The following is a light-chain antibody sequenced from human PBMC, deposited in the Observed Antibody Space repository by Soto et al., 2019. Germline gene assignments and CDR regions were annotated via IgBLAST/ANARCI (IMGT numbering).Light chain of an antibody. Sequence: QSVLTQPASVSGSPGQSITISCTGTSSDVGGYKYVSWYQQHPGEAPKLMMYEVSHRPSGISSRFSGSKSGNTASLTISGLQAEDEAQYYCCAFTNTFTLVFGGGTK. J-gene: IGLJ2*01. CDR2: EVS. CDR1: SSDVGGYKY. CDR3: CAFTNTFTLV. V-gene: IGLV2-14*01.